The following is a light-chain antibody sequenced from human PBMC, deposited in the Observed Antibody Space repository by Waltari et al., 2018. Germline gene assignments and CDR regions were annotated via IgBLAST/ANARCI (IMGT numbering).Light chain of an antibody. CDR3: QVWDSTSDHVV. CDR1: NLGSKS. J-gene: IGLJ2*01. V-gene: IGLV3-21*04. Sequence: SSVLTQPPSVSVAPGKTARITCAGNNLGSKSVPWYQQKPGQTPVLVIYYNSDWPSGIPERFSGSNSGNTATLTISRVEAGDEADYYCQVWDSTSDHVVFGGGTKLTVL. CDR2: YNS.